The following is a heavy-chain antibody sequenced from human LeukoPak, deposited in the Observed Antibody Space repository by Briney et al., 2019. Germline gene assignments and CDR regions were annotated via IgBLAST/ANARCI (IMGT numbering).Heavy chain of an antibody. J-gene: IGHJ5*02. CDR1: GFTVSSNY. V-gene: IGHV3-66*02. D-gene: IGHD2-15*01. CDR2: IYSGGST. Sequence: GGSLRLSCAASGFTVSSNYMSWVRQAPGKGLEWVSVIYSGGSTYYADSVKGRFTVSRDNSKNTLYLQMNSLRDEDTAVYYCARAVYCSGGSCFKAPGWFDPWGQGTLVTVSS. CDR3: ARAVYCSGGSCFKAPGWFDP.